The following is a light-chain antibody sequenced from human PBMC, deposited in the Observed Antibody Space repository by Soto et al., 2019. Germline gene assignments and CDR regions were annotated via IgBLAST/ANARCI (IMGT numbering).Light chain of an antibody. J-gene: IGLJ3*02. CDR1: SGSVSTTYY. CDR2: STN. V-gene: IGLV8-61*01. CDR3: VLYMGSGISM. Sequence: QTVVTQEQSFSVSPGGSVTVTCGLSSGSVSTTYYPSWYQQTPGQAPRTLIYSTNTRSSGVPDRFSGSILGNKAALTITGAQADDESDYYCVLYMGSGISMFGGGTKLTVL.